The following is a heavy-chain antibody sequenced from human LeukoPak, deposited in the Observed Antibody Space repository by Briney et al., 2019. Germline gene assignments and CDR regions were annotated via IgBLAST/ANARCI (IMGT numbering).Heavy chain of an antibody. J-gene: IGHJ4*02. CDR3: AKEVGGSGSF. D-gene: IGHD3-10*01. CDR1: GFTFSDYW. CDR2: IKQDGSKK. Sequence: GGSLRLSCAASGFTFSDYWMTWVRQAPGKGLEWVANIKQDGSKKYYVDYVKGRFTISRDNAKNSLYLQMNSLRAEDTAVYYCAKEVGGSGSFWGQGTLVTVSS. V-gene: IGHV3-7*01.